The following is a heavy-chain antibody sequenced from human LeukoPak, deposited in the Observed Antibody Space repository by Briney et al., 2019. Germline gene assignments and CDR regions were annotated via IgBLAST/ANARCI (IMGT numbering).Heavy chain of an antibody. Sequence: PSETLSLTCAVYGGSFSGYYWSWIRQPPGKGLEWIGEINHSGSTNYNPSLKSRVTISVDTSKNQFPLKLSSVTAADTAVYYCARRPITMVRGVIGGMDYWGQGTLVTVSS. V-gene: IGHV4-34*01. CDR1: GGSFSGYY. J-gene: IGHJ4*02. CDR2: INHSGST. CDR3: ARRPITMVRGVIGGMDY. D-gene: IGHD3-10*01.